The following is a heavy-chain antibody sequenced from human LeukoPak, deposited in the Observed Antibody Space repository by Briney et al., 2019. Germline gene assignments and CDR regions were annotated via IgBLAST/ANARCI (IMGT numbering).Heavy chain of an antibody. CDR3: ARDGYDSSGYYYPLGY. CDR2: IYYSGST. CDR1: GGSISSYY. J-gene: IGHJ4*02. Sequence: SETLSLTCTVSGGSISSYYWGWIRQPPGKGLEWIGYIYYSGSTNYNPSLKSRVTISVDTSKNQFSLKLSSVTAADTAVYYCARDGYDSSGYYYPLGYWGQGTLVTVSS. V-gene: IGHV4-59*01. D-gene: IGHD3-22*01.